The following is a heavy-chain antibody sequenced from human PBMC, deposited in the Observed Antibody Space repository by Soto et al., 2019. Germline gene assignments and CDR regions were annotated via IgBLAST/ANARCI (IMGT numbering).Heavy chain of an antibody. CDR3: ARLGTVRITMVRGVTEKADY. Sequence: SETLSLTCTVSGGSISSSSYYWGWIRQPPGKGLEWIGSIYYSGSTYYNPSLKSRVTISVDTSKNQFSLKLSSVTAADTAVYYCARLGTVRITMVRGVTEKADYWGQGTLVTVSS. V-gene: IGHV4-39*01. D-gene: IGHD3-10*01. CDR2: IYYSGST. CDR1: GGSISSSSYY. J-gene: IGHJ4*02.